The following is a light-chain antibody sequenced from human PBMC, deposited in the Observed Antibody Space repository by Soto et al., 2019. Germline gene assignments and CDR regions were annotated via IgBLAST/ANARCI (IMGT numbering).Light chain of an antibody. CDR3: QQYYSTPLS. J-gene: IGKJ4*01. V-gene: IGKV4-1*01. CDR2: WAS. CDR1: QSVLYSSNNKNC. Sequence: DIVMTQSPDSLAVSLGERATINCKSSQSVLYSSNNKNCLAWYQQKPGQPPKVPIYWASTRESGVPERFSGSGSGTDFTLTISSLQAADVAVYYCQQYYSTPLSFGGGTKVEIK.